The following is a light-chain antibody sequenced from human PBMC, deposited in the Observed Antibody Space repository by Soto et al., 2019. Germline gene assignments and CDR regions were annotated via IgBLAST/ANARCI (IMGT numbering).Light chain of an antibody. V-gene: IGKV1-39*01. CDR3: QQSYSVPFT. J-gene: IGKJ3*01. Sequence: DIQMTQSPSSLSASVGDRVTITCRASQSVSSYLNWYQQKPGKAPKLVIYVASNLQRGVPSRFSATGSGTDFTLTISSLQPEDFATYYCQQSYSVPFTFGPGTKVEIK. CDR1: QSVSSY. CDR2: VAS.